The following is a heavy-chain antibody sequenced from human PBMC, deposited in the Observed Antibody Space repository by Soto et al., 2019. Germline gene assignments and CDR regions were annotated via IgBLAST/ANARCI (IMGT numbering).Heavy chain of an antibody. CDR2: FSYVRGT. V-gene: IGHV4-59*08. CDR1: GGSISSYY. Sequence: SETLSLTCTVSGGSISSYYWSWIRQPPGKGLEWIGYFSYVRGTNNSPSLKSRATISVDTSKNQFSLKLSSVTAADTAVYYCARAPTYYYDSSGPKFDYWGQGTLVTVSS. D-gene: IGHD3-22*01. J-gene: IGHJ4*02. CDR3: ARAPTYYYDSSGPKFDY.